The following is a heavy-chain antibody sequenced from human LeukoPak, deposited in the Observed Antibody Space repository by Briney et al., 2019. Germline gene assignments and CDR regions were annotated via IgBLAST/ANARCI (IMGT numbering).Heavy chain of an antibody. CDR1: GGSISSYY. V-gene: IGHV4-59*01. CDR2: IYYSGSSGST. D-gene: IGHD5-24*01. J-gene: IGHJ4*02. Sequence: KPSETLSLTCTVSGGSISSYYWNWIRQPPGKGLEWIGYIYYSGSSGSTNYNPSLRGRVTTSADTSKNQFSLKMTSVTAADTAVYYCAGGGDGYQTRFDYWGQGTLLTVSS. CDR3: AGGGDGYQTRFDY.